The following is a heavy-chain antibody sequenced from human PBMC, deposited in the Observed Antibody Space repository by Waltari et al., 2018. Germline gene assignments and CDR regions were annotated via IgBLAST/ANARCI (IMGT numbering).Heavy chain of an antibody. CDR2: INHSGST. D-gene: IGHD3-3*01. CDR3: ARGPPYYDFWSGYSRAFDI. Sequence: QVQLQQWGAGLLKPSETLSLTCAVYGGSFSGYYWRWIRQPPGKGLEWIGEINHSGSTNYNPSLKSRVTISVDTSKNQFSLKLSSVTAADTAVYYCARGPPYYDFWSGYSRAFDIWGQGTMVTVSS. V-gene: IGHV4-34*01. J-gene: IGHJ3*02. CDR1: GGSFSGYY.